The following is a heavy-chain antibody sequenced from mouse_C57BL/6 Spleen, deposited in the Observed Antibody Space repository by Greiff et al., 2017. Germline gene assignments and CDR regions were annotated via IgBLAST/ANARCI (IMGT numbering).Heavy chain of an antibody. V-gene: IGHV1-82*01. J-gene: IGHJ3*01. D-gene: IGHD4-1*01. Sequence: VQLQQSGPELVKPGASVKISCKASGYAFSSSWMNWVKQRPGKGLEWIGRIYPGDGDTNYNGKFKGKATLTADKSSSTAYMQLSSLTSEDSAVYFCARRDWDWFAYWGQGTLVTVSA. CDR1: GYAFSSSW. CDR3: ARRDWDWFAY. CDR2: IYPGDGDT.